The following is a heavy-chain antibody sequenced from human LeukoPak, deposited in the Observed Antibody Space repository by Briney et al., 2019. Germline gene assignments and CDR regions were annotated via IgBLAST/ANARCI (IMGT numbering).Heavy chain of an antibody. D-gene: IGHD3-9*01. CDR2: ISGSGGST. CDR3: AKPVLRYFDWLLPNDY. J-gene: IGHJ4*02. CDR1: GFTFSSYA. Sequence: GGSLRLSCAASGFTFSSYAMSSVRQAPGKGLEWVSAISGSGGSTYYADSVKGRFTISRDNSKNTLYLQMNSLRAEDTAVYYCAKPVLRYFDWLLPNDYWGQGTLVTVSS. V-gene: IGHV3-23*01.